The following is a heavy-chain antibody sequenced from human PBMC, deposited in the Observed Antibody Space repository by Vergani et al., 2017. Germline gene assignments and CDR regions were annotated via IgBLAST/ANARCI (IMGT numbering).Heavy chain of an antibody. J-gene: IGHJ4*02. CDR2: ISGSGGST. Sequence: EVQLLESGGGLVQPGGSLRLSCAASGFTFSSYAMSWVRQAPGKGLEWVSAISGSGGSTYYADSVKGRFTISRDNAKNSLYLQMNSLRAEDTAVYYCARVPYSSGWYFDYWGQGTLVTVSS. CDR1: GFTFSSYA. V-gene: IGHV3-23*01. CDR3: ARVPYSSGWYFDY. D-gene: IGHD6-19*01.